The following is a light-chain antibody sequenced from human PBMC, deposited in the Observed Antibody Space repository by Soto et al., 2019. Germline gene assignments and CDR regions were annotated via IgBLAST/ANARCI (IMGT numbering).Light chain of an antibody. J-gene: IGKJ1*01. CDR3: QQYNTYPWT. Sequence: AIRMTQSPSSLSASTGDRVTITCRASQGINDYLGWYQQKPGKAPKLLIYGASTLQSGVPSRFSGSGSGTDFTLTISGLQSEDFATYYCQQYNTYPWTFGQGTKVEIK. CDR1: QGINDY. V-gene: IGKV1-8*01. CDR2: GAS.